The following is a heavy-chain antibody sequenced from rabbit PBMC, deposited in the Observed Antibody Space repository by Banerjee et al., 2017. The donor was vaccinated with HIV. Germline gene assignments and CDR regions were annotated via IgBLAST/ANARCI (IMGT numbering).Heavy chain of an antibody. CDR2: IYTSSGST. Sequence: QEQLVESGGGLVQPEGSLTLTCTASGFSFSNSYWICWVRQAPGMGLEWIGCIYTSSGSTAYASWVNGRFTISRSTSLNTVTLQMTSLTAADTATYFCARSYNSDWTYLALWGPGTLVTVS. CDR1: GFSFSNSYW. D-gene: IGHD4-1*01. CDR3: ARSYNSDWTYLAL. J-gene: IGHJ4*01. V-gene: IGHV1S43*01.